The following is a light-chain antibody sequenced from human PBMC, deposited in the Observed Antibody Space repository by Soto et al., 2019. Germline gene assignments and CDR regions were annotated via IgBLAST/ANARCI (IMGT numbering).Light chain of an antibody. V-gene: IGKV3-20*01. CDR2: GAS. CDR3: QQYGSLSWT. J-gene: IGKJ1*01. CDR1: QSVASSY. Sequence: EIVFTQSPGTLSLSPGERATLSCRASQSVASSYLAWYQQEPGQAPRLLIYGASSRATGIPDRFSGSGSGTDFTLTISRLEPEDFAVYYCQQYGSLSWTFGQGTKVDIK.